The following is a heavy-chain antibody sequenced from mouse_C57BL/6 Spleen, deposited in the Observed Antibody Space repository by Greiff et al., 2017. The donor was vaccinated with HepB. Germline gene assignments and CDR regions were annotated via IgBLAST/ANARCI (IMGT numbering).Heavy chain of an antibody. CDR1: GFTFSDAW. J-gene: IGHJ3*01. V-gene: IGHV6-6*01. Sequence: EVKLMESGGGLVQPGGSMKLSCAASGFTFSDAWMDWVRQSPEKGLEWVAEIRNKANNHATYYAESVKGRFTISRDDSKSSVYLQMNSLRAEDTGIYYCTRGATMITRFAYWGQGTLVTVSA. CDR3: TRGATMITRFAY. D-gene: IGHD2-4*01. CDR2: IRNKANNHAT.